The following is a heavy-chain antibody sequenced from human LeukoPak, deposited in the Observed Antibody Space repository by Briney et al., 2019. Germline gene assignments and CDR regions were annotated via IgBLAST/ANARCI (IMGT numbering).Heavy chain of an antibody. CDR2: TYYSGST. J-gene: IGHJ4*02. CDR1: GGSISSYY. V-gene: IGHV4-59*12. D-gene: IGHD3-3*01. CDR3: ARGGGFWKRQFDY. Sequence: SETLSLTCTVSGGSISSYYWSWIRQPPGKGLEWIGYTYYSGSTNYNPSLKSRVTISVDTSKNQFSLKLSSVTAADTAVYYCARGGGFWKRQFDYWGQGTLVTVSS.